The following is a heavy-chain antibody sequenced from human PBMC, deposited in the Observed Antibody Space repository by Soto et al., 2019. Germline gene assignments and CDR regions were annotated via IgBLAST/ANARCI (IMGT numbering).Heavy chain of an antibody. J-gene: IGHJ6*02. CDR1: GYSFTTYG. CDR2: ISGYNGNT. Sequence: QVQLVQSRGEVKKPGASVKVSCKTSGYSFTTYGISWVRQAPGQGLEWMGWISGYNGNTNYAQRLQARATMATTTPTSTAYMELRSLSSDDTAVYYCAREGPAPYSYYGMDVWGQGSTVTVSS. CDR3: AREGPAPYSYYGMDV. V-gene: IGHV1-18*01.